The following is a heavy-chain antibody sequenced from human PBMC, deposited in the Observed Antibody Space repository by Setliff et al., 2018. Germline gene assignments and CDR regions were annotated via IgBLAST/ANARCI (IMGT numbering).Heavy chain of an antibody. CDR1: GGTFSSYA. Sequence: GASVKVSCKAPGGTFSSYAISWVRQAPGQGLEWMGGIIPILGIANYAQKFQGRVTITRDTSASTAYMELSSLRSEDTAVYYCARGGIAVAGTPDWGQGTLVTVSS. J-gene: IGHJ4*02. D-gene: IGHD6-19*01. V-gene: IGHV1-69*10. CDR2: IIPILGIA. CDR3: ARGGIAVAGTPD.